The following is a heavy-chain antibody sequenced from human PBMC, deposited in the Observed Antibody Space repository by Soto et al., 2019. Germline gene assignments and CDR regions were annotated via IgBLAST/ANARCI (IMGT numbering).Heavy chain of an antibody. J-gene: IGHJ4*02. CDR1: GGSISSYY. CDR3: ARVPLNSGSYYVAFDY. V-gene: IGHV4-59*01. Sequence: QVQLQESGPGLVKPSETLSLTCTVSGGSISSYYWSSIRQPPGKGLEWIGYIYYSGSTNYNPSLKSPVTISVDTSKNQFSLKLSSVTAADTAVYYCARVPLNSGSYYVAFDYWGQGTLVTVSS. D-gene: IGHD1-26*01. CDR2: IYYSGST.